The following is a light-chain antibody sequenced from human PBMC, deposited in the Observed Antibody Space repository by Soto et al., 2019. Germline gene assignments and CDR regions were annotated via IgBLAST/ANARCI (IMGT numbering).Light chain of an antibody. Sequence: EIVLTQSPATLSLSPGERATLSCRASQSVNNYLIWYQQKPGQAPRFVIYDAVNRAPGIPARFSGSGSATDFTLTISSLEPEDFAVYYCQQHSNWPLTFGGGTKVEIK. V-gene: IGKV3-11*01. CDR1: QSVNNY. J-gene: IGKJ4*01. CDR2: DAV. CDR3: QQHSNWPLT.